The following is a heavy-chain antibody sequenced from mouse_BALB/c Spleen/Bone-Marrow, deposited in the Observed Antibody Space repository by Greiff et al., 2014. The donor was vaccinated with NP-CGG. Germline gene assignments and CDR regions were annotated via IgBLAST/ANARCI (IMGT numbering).Heavy chain of an antibody. J-gene: IGHJ4*01. CDR1: GFSLTTYG. V-gene: IGHV2-9*02. CDR3: ARITTATGAMDY. CDR2: LWADGST. Sequence: VHLVESGPGLVAPSQSLSITCTVSGFSLTTYGVHWVRQPPGKGLEWLGVLWADGSTNYNSALMSRLCISKDNSKSQVFLKMNSLQTDDTAMYYCARITTATGAMDYWGQGTSVTVSS. D-gene: IGHD1-2*01.